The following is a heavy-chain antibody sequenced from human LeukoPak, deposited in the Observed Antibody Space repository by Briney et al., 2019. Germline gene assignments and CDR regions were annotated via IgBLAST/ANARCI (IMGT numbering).Heavy chain of an antibody. CDR3: ARAEYCSATSCYSGGRLYSSSAGDY. D-gene: IGHD2-2*01. V-gene: IGHV1-18*01. Sequence: ASVKVSCKASGGTFSSYAISWVRQAPGQGLEWMGWISGYNVDTNYAQKFQGRVTMTTDTSTSTAYMELRSLRSDDTALYYCARAEYCSATSCYSGGRLYSSSAGDYWGQGTLVTVSS. CDR2: ISGYNVDT. CDR1: GGTFSSYA. J-gene: IGHJ4*02.